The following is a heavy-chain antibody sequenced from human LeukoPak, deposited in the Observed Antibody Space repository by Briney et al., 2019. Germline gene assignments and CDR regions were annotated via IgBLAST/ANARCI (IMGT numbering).Heavy chain of an antibody. CDR3: ARGRLGIAVADAHLNY. CDR2: ISSSSSTI. V-gene: IGHV3-48*01. D-gene: IGHD6-19*01. CDR1: GFTFSSYS. J-gene: IGHJ4*02. Sequence: GGSLRLSCAASGFTFSSYSMNWVRQAPGKGLEWVSYISSSSSTIYYADSVKGRFTISRDNAKNSLYLQMNSLRAEDTAVYYCARGRLGIAVADAHLNYWGQGTLVTVSS.